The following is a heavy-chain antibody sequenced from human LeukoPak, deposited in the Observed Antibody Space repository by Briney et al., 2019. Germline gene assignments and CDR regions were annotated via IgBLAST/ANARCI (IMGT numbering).Heavy chain of an antibody. CDR1: GGSFSGYY. Sequence: PSETLSLTCAVYGGSFSGYYWSWMGQPPGKGVEGIGEINHSGSTNYNPSLKSRVTISVDTSKNQFSLKLSSVTAADTAVYYCARANCSGGSCYSGRGEIFDYWGQGTLVTVSS. CDR3: ARANCSGGSCYSGRGEIFDY. J-gene: IGHJ4*02. V-gene: IGHV4-34*01. CDR2: INHSGST. D-gene: IGHD2-15*01.